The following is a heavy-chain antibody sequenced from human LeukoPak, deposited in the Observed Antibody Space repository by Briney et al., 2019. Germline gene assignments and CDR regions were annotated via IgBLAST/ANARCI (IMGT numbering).Heavy chain of an antibody. D-gene: IGHD3-16*02. CDR3: ARGNDYVWGSYRYLFDP. J-gene: IGHJ5*02. CDR2: FDPEDGET. CDR1: GYTLTELS. V-gene: IGHV1-24*01. Sequence: GASVKVSCKVSGYTLTELSMHWVRQAPGKGLEWMGGFDPEDGETIYAQKFQGRVTMTEDTSTDTAYMELSSLRSDDTAVYYCARGNDYVWGSYRYLFDPWGQGTLVTVSS.